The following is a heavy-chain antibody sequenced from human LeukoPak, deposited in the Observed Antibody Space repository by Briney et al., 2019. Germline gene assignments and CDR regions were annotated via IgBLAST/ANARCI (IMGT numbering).Heavy chain of an antibody. CDR2: ISSSGTYV. J-gene: IGHJ4*01. CDR1: GFTFSSYS. Sequence: GGSLRLSCAASGFTFSSYSMNWVRQAPGKGLEWVSSISSSGTYVYYADSVKGRFTISRDNAKNSLSLQMNSLRVDDTALYHCARDSGSYLQPTDFWGHGTLVTVSS. V-gene: IGHV3-21*04. CDR3: ARDSGSYLQPTDF. D-gene: IGHD1-26*01.